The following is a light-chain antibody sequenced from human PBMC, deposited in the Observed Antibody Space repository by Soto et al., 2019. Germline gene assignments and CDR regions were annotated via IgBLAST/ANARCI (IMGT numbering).Light chain of an antibody. Sequence: QSALTQPASVSGSPGQSITISCTGTSSDVGGYNYVSWYQQHPGKAPKLMIYDVSNRPSGVSNRFSGSKSGNTASLTISGLQAEDEAVYYCSSYTSSSRVVFGGGTQLTVL. J-gene: IGLJ2*01. V-gene: IGLV2-14*01. CDR3: SSYTSSSRVV. CDR2: DVS. CDR1: SSDVGGYNY.